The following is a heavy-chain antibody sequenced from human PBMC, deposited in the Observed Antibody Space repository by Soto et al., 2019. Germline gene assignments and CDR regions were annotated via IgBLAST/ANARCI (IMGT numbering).Heavy chain of an antibody. CDR2: LSTYNGDT. V-gene: IGHV1-18*01. CDR1: GYTFISYG. J-gene: IGHJ4*02. CDR3: ARVPVFARASSHDY. D-gene: IGHD3-3*01. Sequence: QVQLVQSGAEVKKPGASVKVSCKASGYTFISYGISWVRQAPGQGLEWMGWLSTYNGDTNYAQKLQGRVTMTTDASTSTADMELRSLRPDDTAVYYCARVPVFARASSHDYWGQGTLVTVSS.